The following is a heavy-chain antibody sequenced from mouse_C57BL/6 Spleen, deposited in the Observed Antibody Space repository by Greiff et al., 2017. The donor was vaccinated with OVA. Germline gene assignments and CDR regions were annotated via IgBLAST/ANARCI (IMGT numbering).Heavy chain of an antibody. D-gene: IGHD2-3*01. Sequence: QVKLKESGAELVRPGASVKLSCKASGYTFTDYYINWVKQRPGQGLEWIARIYPGSGNTYYNEKFKGKATLTAEKSSSTAYMQLSSLTSEDSAVYFGARWPYGDGYYLYYFDYWGQGTTLTVSS. CDR2: IYPGSGNT. CDR3: ARWPYGDGYYLYYFDY. J-gene: IGHJ2*01. V-gene: IGHV1-76*01. CDR1: GYTFTDYY.